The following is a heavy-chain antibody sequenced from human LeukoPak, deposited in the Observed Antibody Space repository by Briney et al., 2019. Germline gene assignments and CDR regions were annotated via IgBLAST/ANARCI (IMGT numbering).Heavy chain of an antibody. D-gene: IGHD2-15*01. CDR2: ISSSSSTI. CDR3: ARVVCSGGSCYSASDAFDI. J-gene: IGHJ3*02. CDR1: GFTFISYS. V-gene: IGHV3-48*01. Sequence: GGSLRLSCAASGFTFISYSMNWVRQAPGKGLEWVSYISSSSSTIYYADSVKGRFTISRDNAKNSLYLQMNSLRAEDTAVYYCARVVCSGGSCYSASDAFDIWGQGTMVTVSS.